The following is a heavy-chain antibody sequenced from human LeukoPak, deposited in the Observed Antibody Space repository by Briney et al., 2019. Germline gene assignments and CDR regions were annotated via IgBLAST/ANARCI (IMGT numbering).Heavy chain of an antibody. D-gene: IGHD3-10*02. V-gene: IGHV3-11*04. CDR2: ISSSGSTI. CDR3: AELGITMIGGV. Sequence: GGSLRLSCAASGIIFSDYYMNWIRQAPGKGLEWVAYISSSGSTIYYADSVKGRFTISRDNAKNSLYLQMNSLRAEDTAVYYCAELGITMIGGVWGKGTTVTISS. J-gene: IGHJ6*04. CDR1: GIIFSDYY.